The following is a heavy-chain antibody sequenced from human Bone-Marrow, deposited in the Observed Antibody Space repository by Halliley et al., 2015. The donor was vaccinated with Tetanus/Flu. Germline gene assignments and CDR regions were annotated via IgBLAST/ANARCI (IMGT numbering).Heavy chain of an antibody. CDR2: IKEDGSEK. CDR1: GFSSDNYW. V-gene: IGHV3-7*01. CDR3: VRGSGWLLDY. J-gene: IGHJ4*02. Sequence: CAASGFSSDNYWMSWVRQAPGQGLEWVAIIKEDGSEKYYVDSVKGRFTISRDNANNSLCLQMNSLRGEDTAVYYCVRGSGWLLDYWGQGALVTVSS. D-gene: IGHD6-19*01.